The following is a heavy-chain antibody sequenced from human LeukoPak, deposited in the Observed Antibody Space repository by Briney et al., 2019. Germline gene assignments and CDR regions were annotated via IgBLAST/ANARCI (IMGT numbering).Heavy chain of an antibody. CDR2: IIPIVGVI. D-gene: IGHD2-2*03. Sequence: ASVKVSCKASGYTFTGYYMHWVRQAPGQGLEWMGRIIPIVGVINHAQKFQGRVTIIADKSTSTAYMELSSLRSEDTAVYYCAREIGYCSSDSCREDWFDPWGQGTLVTVSS. CDR3: AREIGYCSSDSCREDWFDP. J-gene: IGHJ5*02. CDR1: GYTFTGYY. V-gene: IGHV1-2*02.